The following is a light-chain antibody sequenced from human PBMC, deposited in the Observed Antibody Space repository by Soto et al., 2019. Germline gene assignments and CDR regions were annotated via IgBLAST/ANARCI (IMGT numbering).Light chain of an antibody. J-gene: IGKJ4*01. CDR1: QGIRNY. V-gene: IGKV1-27*01. Sequence: DLQMTQSPSSLSASVGDRVTISCRASQGIRNYVAWYQQRPGKVPKLLIYAASTLQSGVPSRFSGSGSGTDFTLTISSLQPEDVATYYCQKHNSVPSFGGGTKVEIK. CDR3: QKHNSVPS. CDR2: AAS.